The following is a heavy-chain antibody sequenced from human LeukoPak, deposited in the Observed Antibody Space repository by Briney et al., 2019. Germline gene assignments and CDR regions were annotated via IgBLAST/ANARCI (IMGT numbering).Heavy chain of an antibody. J-gene: IGHJ4*02. CDR1: GYIFTSYA. Sequence: GAPVKVSCKASGYIFTSYAIHWVRQAPGQRLEWMGWINAGNGNTKYSQKFQGRVTITRDTSASTAYMELSSLRSEDTAVYYCARTYYDFWSGYSSPSYYFDYWGQGTLVTVSS. V-gene: IGHV1-3*01. CDR3: ARTYYDFWSGYSSPSYYFDY. D-gene: IGHD3-3*01. CDR2: INAGNGNT.